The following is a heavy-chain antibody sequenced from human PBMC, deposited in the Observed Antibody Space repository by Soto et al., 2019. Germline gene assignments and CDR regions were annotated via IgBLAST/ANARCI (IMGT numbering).Heavy chain of an antibody. D-gene: IGHD6-19*01. J-gene: IGHJ4*02. CDR1: GFTFSIYA. V-gene: IGHV3-23*01. CDR2: ISGSGTSS. Sequence: GGSLRLSCAASGFTFSIYAMSWVRQAPGKGLEWVSSISGSGTSSYYADSVKGRFTFSRDNSKNTLNLQMNSLRADDTAVYFCAKYPPDGWYGSLAYWGQGMLVTVSS. CDR3: AKYPPDGWYGSLAY.